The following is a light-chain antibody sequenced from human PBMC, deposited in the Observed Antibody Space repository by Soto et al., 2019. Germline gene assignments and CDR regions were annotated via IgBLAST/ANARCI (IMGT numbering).Light chain of an antibody. V-gene: IGLV2-14*01. CDR2: EVT. CDR1: SSDVGAYNY. CDR3: SSKRDSSTLFV. J-gene: IGLJ1*01. Sequence: QSVLTQPASVSGSPGQSITISCAGTSSDVGAYNYVSWYQHHPGKVPKLLIYEVTNRPSGVSDRFSGSKSGNTASLTISGLQAEDEADYYCSSKRDSSTLFVFGTGNKVTXL.